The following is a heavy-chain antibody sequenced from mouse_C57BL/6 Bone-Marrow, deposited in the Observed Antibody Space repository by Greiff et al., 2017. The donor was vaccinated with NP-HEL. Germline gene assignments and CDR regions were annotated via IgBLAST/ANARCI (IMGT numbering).Heavy chain of an antibody. V-gene: IGHV14-1*01. CDR1: GFNIKDYY. CDR2: IDPEDGDT. Sequence: EVKLQQSGAELVRPGASVKLSCTASGFNIKDYYMHWVKQRPEQGLEWIGRIDPEDGDTEYAPKFQGKATMTADTSSNTAYLQLSSLTSEDTAVYYCTTGGNYGDWYFDVWGTGTTVTVSS. D-gene: IGHD2-1*01. J-gene: IGHJ1*03. CDR3: TTGGNYGDWYFDV.